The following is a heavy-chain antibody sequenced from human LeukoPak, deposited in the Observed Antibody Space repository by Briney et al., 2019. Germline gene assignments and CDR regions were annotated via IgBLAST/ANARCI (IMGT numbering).Heavy chain of an antibody. CDR1: EFTFSSYY. CDR3: ARVYRSSSGYCFDY. D-gene: IGHD6-6*01. V-gene: IGHV3-7*01. Sequence: GGSLRLSCAGSEFTFSSYYTSWVRQAPGKGLEWVANIKQDGSEKYYVDSVKGRFTISRDNAKNSLYLQMNSLRAEDTAVYYCARVYRSSSGYCFDYWGQGTLVTVSS. J-gene: IGHJ4*02. CDR2: IKQDGSEK.